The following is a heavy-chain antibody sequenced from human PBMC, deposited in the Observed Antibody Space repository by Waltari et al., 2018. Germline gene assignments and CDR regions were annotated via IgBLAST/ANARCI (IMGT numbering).Heavy chain of an antibody. CDR1: GYSLSSGYY. J-gene: IGHJ4*02. D-gene: IGHD3-10*01. CDR2: IYHSGST. CDR3: ARDSVLWFGELLSDDY. Sequence: QVQLQESGPGLVKPSETLSLTCAVSGYSLSSGYYWGWIRQPRGKGLEWIGSIYHSGSTYYNPSLKSRVTIAVDTSKNQFSLKLSSVTAADTAVYYCARDSVLWFGELLSDDYWGQGTLVTVSS. V-gene: IGHV4-38-2*02.